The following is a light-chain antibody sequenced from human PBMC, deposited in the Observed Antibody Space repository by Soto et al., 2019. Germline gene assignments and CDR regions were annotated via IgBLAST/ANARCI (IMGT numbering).Light chain of an antibody. CDR3: QQYDNWPLT. CDR1: QSVTSD. V-gene: IGKV3-15*01. J-gene: IGKJ4*01. Sequence: ETVLTQSPATLSVSPGERTILSCRASQSVTSDLAWYQEKPGQSPRLLIFDASKRATESPARFNGSGSGTDFTLTISSLQSEDFAVYYCQQYDNWPLTFGGGTNVEIK. CDR2: DAS.